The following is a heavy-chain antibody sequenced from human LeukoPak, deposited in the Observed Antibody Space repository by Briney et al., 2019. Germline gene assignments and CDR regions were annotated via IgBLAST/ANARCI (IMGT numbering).Heavy chain of an antibody. CDR2: ISGSGSTI. Sequence: GGSLRLSCAASGFTFSSYAMSWVRQAPGKGLEWVSAISGSGSTIYYADSVKGRFTISRDNAKNSLYLQMNSLRAEDTAVYYCARDNYDSSGYYFDWGQGTLVTVSS. CDR3: ARDNYDSSGYYFD. D-gene: IGHD3-22*01. V-gene: IGHV3-23*01. CDR1: GFTFSSYA. J-gene: IGHJ4*02.